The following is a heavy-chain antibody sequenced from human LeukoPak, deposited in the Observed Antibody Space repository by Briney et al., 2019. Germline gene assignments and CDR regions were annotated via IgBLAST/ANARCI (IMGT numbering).Heavy chain of an antibody. Sequence: SETLSLTCTVSGGSLSSSSYYWGWIRQPPGKGLEWFGSIYYSGSTYYNPSLKSRVTISVDTSKNQFSLKLSSVTAADTAVYYCARRHRGYSYGCGDYWGQGTLVTVSS. V-gene: IGHV4-39*01. J-gene: IGHJ4*02. CDR1: GGSLSSSSYY. D-gene: IGHD5-18*01. CDR3: ARRHRGYSYGCGDY. CDR2: IYYSGST.